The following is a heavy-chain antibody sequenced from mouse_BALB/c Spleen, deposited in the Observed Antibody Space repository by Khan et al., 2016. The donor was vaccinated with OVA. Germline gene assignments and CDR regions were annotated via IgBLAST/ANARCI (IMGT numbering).Heavy chain of an antibody. CDR3: ARGYWYFDV. D-gene: IGHD2-2*01. J-gene: IGHJ1*01. CDR2: INTYTGEP. CDR1: GYTFTNYG. Sequence: LVESGPELKKPGETVKISCKASGYTFTNYGMNWVKQPPGKGLKWMGWINTYTGEPTYADDFKGRLAFSLETSASTAYLQINNLKNEDTATYFCARGYWYFDVWGAGTTVTVSS. V-gene: IGHV9-3-1*01.